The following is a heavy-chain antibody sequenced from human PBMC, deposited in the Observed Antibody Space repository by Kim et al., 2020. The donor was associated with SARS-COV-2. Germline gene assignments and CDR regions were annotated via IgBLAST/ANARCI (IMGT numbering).Heavy chain of an antibody. J-gene: IGHJ6*02. CDR3: ARLISGSSRGYYYYYGMDV. Sequence: ASVKVSCKASGYTFTSYGISWVRQAPGQGLEWMGWISAYNGNTNYAQKLQGRVTMTTDTSTSTAYMELRSLRSDDTAVYYCARLISGSSRGYYYYYGMDVWGQGTTVTVSS. CDR1: GYTFTSYG. V-gene: IGHV1-18*01. D-gene: IGHD6-13*01. CDR2: ISAYNGNT.